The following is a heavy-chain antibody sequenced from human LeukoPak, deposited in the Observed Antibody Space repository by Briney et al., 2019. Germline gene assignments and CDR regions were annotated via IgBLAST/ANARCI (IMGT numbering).Heavy chain of an antibody. V-gene: IGHV1-2*02. D-gene: IGHD3-10*01. J-gene: IGHJ4*02. Sequence: DSVKVSCKASGYTFSGTGWYLYWLRQAPGQGLECMGWIYPYTGTTRYAQKCPGRVAMTSDTSISTAYMELSRQRPEDKAVYYCALAGPAQMVDFDYWGQGTLVTVSS. CDR1: GYTFSGTGWY. CDR2: IYPYTGTT. CDR3: ALAGPAQMVDFDY.